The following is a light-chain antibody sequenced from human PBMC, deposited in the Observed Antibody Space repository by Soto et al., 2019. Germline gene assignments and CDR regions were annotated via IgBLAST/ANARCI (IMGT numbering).Light chain of an antibody. J-gene: IGKJ1*01. V-gene: IGKV1-6*01. CDR1: QGIRND. CDR3: LQDYIYPCM. CDR2: AAS. Sequence: AIQMTQYPSSLSASVGDRVTITCRASQGIRNDLGWYHQKPGKAPKLLIYAASSLQSGGPSRFSGSGSGTDFTLPISSLQPEDFATYCGLQDYIYPCMFGQRTKVQI.